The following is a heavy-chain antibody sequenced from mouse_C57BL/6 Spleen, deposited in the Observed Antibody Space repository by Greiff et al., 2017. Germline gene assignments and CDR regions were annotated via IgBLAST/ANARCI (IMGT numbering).Heavy chain of an antibody. V-gene: IGHV1-64*01. D-gene: IGHD2-5*01. CDR1: GYTFTSYW. CDR2: IHPNSGST. CDR3: AHSNLGFAY. J-gene: IGHJ3*01. Sequence: QVQLQQPGAELVKPGASVTLSCKASGYTFTSYWMHWVKQRPGQGLEWIGMIHPNSGSTNYNVKFKSKATLTVDKSSSTAYMQLSSLTSEDSAVYYCAHSNLGFAYWGQGTLVTVSA.